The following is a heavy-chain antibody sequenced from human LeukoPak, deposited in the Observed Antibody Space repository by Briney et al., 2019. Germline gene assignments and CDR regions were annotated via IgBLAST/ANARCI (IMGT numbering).Heavy chain of an antibody. Sequence: PSETLSLTCAVYGGSFSGYFWSWIRQPPGKGLEWIGEINHSASTNYNSSLKSRVTISVDKSENHFSLKLRSVTAADTAVYYCASRRVMTRSFKYWGQGTLVTVSS. V-gene: IGHV4-34*01. D-gene: IGHD2-8*01. CDR1: GGSFSGYF. CDR2: INHSAST. J-gene: IGHJ4*02. CDR3: ASRRVMTRSFKY.